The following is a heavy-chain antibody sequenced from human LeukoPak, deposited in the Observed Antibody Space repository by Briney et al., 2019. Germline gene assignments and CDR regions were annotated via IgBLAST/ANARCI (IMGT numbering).Heavy chain of an antibody. D-gene: IGHD4-17*01. CDR1: GFTFSSYV. J-gene: IGHJ4*02. V-gene: IGHV3-30*18. Sequence: TGGSLRLSCAASGFTFSSYVMNWVRQAPGKGLEWVAVISYDGSNKYYADSVKGRFTISRDNSKNTLYLQMNSLRAEDTAVYYCAKADYGDYLSFDYWGQGTLVTVSS. CDR3: AKADYGDYLSFDY. CDR2: ISYDGSNK.